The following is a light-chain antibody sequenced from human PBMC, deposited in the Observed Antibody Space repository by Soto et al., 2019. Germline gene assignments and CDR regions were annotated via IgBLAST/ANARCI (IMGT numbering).Light chain of an antibody. Sequence: QSALTQPASVSGSPGQSITISCTGTSSDVGSYNYVSWYQQHPGKAPKLMIYEVSNRPSGVSHRFSGSKSANTASLTISGRPAEDAANYYCSSYTSISTRVFGGGTQLTVL. CDR1: SSDVGSYNY. J-gene: IGLJ3*02. CDR2: EVS. V-gene: IGLV2-14*01. CDR3: SSYTSISTRV.